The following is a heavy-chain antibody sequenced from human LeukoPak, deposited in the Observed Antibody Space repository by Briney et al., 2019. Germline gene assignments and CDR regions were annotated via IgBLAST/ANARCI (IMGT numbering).Heavy chain of an antibody. CDR1: GFTFSTYA. V-gene: IGHV3-23*01. CDR2: ISGSGGTT. Sequence: GGSLRLSCADSGFTFSTYAMNWVRQAPGKGLEWVSGISGSGGTTYYADSVKGRFTISRDNSKNTLYLQMNSLRAEDTAVYYCAREPYYYGSGSYSVGYYYYGMDVWGQGTTVTVSS. CDR3: AREPYYYGSGSYSVGYYYYGMDV. D-gene: IGHD3-10*01. J-gene: IGHJ6*02.